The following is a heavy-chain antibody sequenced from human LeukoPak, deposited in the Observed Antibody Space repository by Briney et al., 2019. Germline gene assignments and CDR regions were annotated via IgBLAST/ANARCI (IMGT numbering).Heavy chain of an antibody. CDR3: ARDQGYDSSGYYVGYYFAY. Sequence: SETLSLTCTVSGGSISSYYWSWIRQPAGKGLEWIGRIYTSGSTNYNPSLKSRVTMSVDTSKNQFSLKLSSVTAADTAVYYCARDQGYDSSGYYVGYYFAYWGQGTRVTVSS. CDR2: IYTSGST. CDR1: GGSISSYY. V-gene: IGHV4-4*07. D-gene: IGHD3-22*01. J-gene: IGHJ4*02.